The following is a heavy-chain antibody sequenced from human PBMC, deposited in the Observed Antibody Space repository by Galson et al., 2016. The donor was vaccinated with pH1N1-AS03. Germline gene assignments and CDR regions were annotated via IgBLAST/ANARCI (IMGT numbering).Heavy chain of an antibody. CDR2: ISYDGNTE. Sequence: SLRLSCAASGFNFSIHGMHWVRQAPGKGLEWVASISYDGNTEYYADSVKGRFIISRDSSKNTVFLQMNSLRPEDTAVFYCAKAWRSSGWCDYWGQGTLVAVSS. V-gene: IGHV3-30*18. CDR1: GFNFSIHG. J-gene: IGHJ4*02. D-gene: IGHD6-19*01. CDR3: AKAWRSSGWCDY.